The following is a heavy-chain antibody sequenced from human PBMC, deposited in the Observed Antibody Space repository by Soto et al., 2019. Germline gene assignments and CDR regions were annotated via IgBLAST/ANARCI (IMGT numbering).Heavy chain of an antibody. CDR3: ASQRLGYCSGGTCYGTGEDN. J-gene: IGHJ4*02. Sequence: QLQLQESGPGLVKPSETLSLTCNVSGGSISSITYYWGWIRQPSGKGLEWLGSVYYSGSTYYNPSLKSRVTISVDTSENQFSLRLSSVTAADTAVYYCASQRLGYCSGGTCYGTGEDNWGQGTLVTVSS. D-gene: IGHD2-15*01. CDR1: GGSISSITYY. CDR2: VYYSGST. V-gene: IGHV4-39*01.